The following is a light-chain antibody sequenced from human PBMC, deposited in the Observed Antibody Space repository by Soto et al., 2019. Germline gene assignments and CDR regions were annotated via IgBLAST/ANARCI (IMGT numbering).Light chain of an antibody. J-gene: IGKJ1*01. V-gene: IGKV1-5*03. Sequence: DTKTTQSPSTLPASVGDRVTITCRASQTIDSWLAWYQQRPGKPPNLLIYKASTLASGVPSRFSGSGSGTEFTLTINSLQPDDFATYYCQQYHIYSGTFGQGTKVDIK. CDR3: QQYHIYSGT. CDR1: QTIDSW. CDR2: KAS.